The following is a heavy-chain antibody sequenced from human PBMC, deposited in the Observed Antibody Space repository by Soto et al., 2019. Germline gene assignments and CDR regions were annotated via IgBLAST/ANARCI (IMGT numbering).Heavy chain of an antibody. V-gene: IGHV3-66*01. CDR2: IYSGGST. CDR1: GFTVSSNY. D-gene: IGHD3-10*01. J-gene: IGHJ4*02. CDR3: ARVPTPITMVRGAARPY. Sequence: GGSLRLSCAASGFTVSSNYMSWVRQAPGKGLEWVSVIYSGGSTYYADSVKGRFTISRDNSKNTLYLQMNSLRAEDTAVYYCARVPTPITMVRGAARPYSGQGTLVTVSS.